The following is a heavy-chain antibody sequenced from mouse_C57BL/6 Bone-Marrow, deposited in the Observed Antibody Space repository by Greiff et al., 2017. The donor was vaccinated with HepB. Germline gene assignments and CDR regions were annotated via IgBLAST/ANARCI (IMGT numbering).Heavy chain of an antibody. J-gene: IGHJ3*01. D-gene: IGHD2-4*01. CDR1: GFTFSDFY. CDR2: SRNKANDYTT. V-gene: IGHV7-1*01. Sequence: DVMLVESGGGLVQSGRSLRLSCATSGFTFSDFYMEWVRQAPGKGLEWIAASRNKANDYTTEYSASVKGRFIVSRDTSQSILYLQMNALRAEDTAIYYCARDAGDYDAWFAYWGQGTLVTVSA. CDR3: ARDAGDYDAWFAY.